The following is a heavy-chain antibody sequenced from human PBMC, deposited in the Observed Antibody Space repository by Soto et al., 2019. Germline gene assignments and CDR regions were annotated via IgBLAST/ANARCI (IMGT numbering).Heavy chain of an antibody. CDR1: GFTFSGYA. J-gene: IGHJ4*02. CDR3: ARDGGSY. CDR2: ISYDGSNK. D-gene: IGHD3-16*01. V-gene: IGHV3-30-3*01. Sequence: QVQLVESGGGMVQPGRSLRLSCAASGFTFSGYAMHWVRQAPGKGLEWVAVISYDGSNKYYADSVKGRFTISRDNSKNTLYLQMNSLRAEDTAVYYCARDGGSYWGQGTLVNVSS.